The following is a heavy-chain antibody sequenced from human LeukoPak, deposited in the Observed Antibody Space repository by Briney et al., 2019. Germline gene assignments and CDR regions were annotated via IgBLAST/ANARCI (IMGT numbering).Heavy chain of an antibody. CDR1: GFNSSNYW. J-gene: IGHJ5*02. V-gene: IGHV3-74*01. Sequence: GGSLRLSCAASGFNSSNYWMHWVRQGPGKGLVWVSRIDSDGSSTNYADSVKGRFTISRDSAKNTLYLQMNSLRAEDTAAYYCARGGGSYGWFDPWGQGTLVTVSS. CDR3: ARGGGSYGWFDP. CDR2: IDSDGSST. D-gene: IGHD3-16*01.